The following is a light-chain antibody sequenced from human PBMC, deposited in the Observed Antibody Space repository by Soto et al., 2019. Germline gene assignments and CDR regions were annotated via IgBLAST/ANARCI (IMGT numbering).Light chain of an antibody. CDR3: QTWGRGIVV. J-gene: IGLJ2*01. CDR2: LNSDGSH. Sequence: QPVLTQSPSASASLGASVNLTCTLTGGHSTYSIGWHQQQPQRGPRFLMRLNSDGSHSKGDGIPDRFSGSSSGAERFLNISSLQSEDEADYYCQTWGRGIVVFGGGTKLTVL. CDR1: GGHSTYS. V-gene: IGLV4-69*02.